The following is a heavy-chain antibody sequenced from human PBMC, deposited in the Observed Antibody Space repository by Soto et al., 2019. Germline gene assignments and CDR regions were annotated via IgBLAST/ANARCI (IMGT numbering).Heavy chain of an antibody. CDR1: GFTFSSYG. Sequence: QVQLVESGGGVVQPGRSLRLSCAASGFTFSSYGMHWVRQAPGKGLEWVAVIWYDGSNKYYADSVKGRFTISRDNSKNPVELPMNSLRAEDTAVYYCARGGIQLGGWYSSSWYFAYWGQGTLVTVSS. CDR2: IWYDGSNK. J-gene: IGHJ4*02. V-gene: IGHV3-33*01. CDR3: ARGGIQLGGWYSSSWYFAY. D-gene: IGHD6-13*01.